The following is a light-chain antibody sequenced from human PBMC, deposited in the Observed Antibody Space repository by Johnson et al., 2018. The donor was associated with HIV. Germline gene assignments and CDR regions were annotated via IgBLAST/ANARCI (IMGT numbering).Light chain of an antibody. CDR1: SSNIGNNY. Sequence: QSMLTQPPSVSAAPGQKVTISCSGSSSNIGNNYVSWYQQLPGTAPKLLIYENNKRPSGIPDRFSGSKSGTSATLGITGLPTGDEADYYCGTWDSNLSAYVFGTGTKVTVL. CDR2: ENN. J-gene: IGLJ1*01. CDR3: GTWDSNLSAYV. V-gene: IGLV1-51*02.